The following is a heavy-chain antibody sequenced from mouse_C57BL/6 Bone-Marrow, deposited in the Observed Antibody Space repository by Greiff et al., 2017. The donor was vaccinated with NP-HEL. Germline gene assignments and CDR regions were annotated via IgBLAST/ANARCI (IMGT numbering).Heavy chain of an antibody. V-gene: IGHV1-64*01. CDR3: ARPTIFYFDY. J-gene: IGHJ2*01. Sequence: QVQLKQPGAELVKPGASVKLSCKASGYTFTSYWMHWVKQRPGQGLEWIGMIHPNSGSTNYNEKFKSKATLTVDKSSSTAYMQLSSLTSEDSAVYYCARPTIFYFDYWGQGTTLTVSS. D-gene: IGHD2-12*01. CDR2: IHPNSGST. CDR1: GYTFTSYW.